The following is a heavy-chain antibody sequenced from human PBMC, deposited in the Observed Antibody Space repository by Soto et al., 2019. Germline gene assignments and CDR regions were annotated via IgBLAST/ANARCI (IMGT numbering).Heavy chain of an antibody. D-gene: IGHD3-9*01. V-gene: IGHV3-33*01. Sequence: PGGSMRLSCAASGLTFCSYGMHWVRQAPGKGLEWVAVIWYDGSNKYYADSVKGRFTISRDNSQNSLFLVMNSLRAEDTAVYYCARDKDWAFDYWGQGTLVTVSS. CDR1: GLTFCSYG. CDR2: IWYDGSNK. CDR3: ARDKDWAFDY. J-gene: IGHJ4*02.